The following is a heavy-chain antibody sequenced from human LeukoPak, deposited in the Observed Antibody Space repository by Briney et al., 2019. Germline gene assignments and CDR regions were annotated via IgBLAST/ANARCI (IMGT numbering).Heavy chain of an antibody. Sequence: GESLKISCAASGFTFSSYSMNWVRQAPGKGLEWVSSISSSSSYIYYADSVKGRFTISRDNAKNSLYLQMNSLRAEDTAVYYCARDLDFDYWGQGTLVTVSS. J-gene: IGHJ4*02. CDR3: ARDLDFDY. V-gene: IGHV3-21*01. CDR2: ISSSSSYI. CDR1: GFTFSSYS.